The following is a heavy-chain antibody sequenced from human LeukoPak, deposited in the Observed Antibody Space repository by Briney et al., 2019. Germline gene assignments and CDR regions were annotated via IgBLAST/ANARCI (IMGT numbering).Heavy chain of an antibody. CDR1: GYTFTGYY. CDR2: INPNSGGT. Sequence: ASVKVSCKASGYTFTGYYMQRVRQAPGQGLEWMGWINPNSGGTNYAQKFQGRVTMTRDTSISTAYMELSRLRSDDTAVYYCARTVRFLEWLLPTEDWFDPWGQGTLVTVSS. J-gene: IGHJ5*02. D-gene: IGHD3-3*01. CDR3: ARTVRFLEWLLPTEDWFDP. V-gene: IGHV1-2*02.